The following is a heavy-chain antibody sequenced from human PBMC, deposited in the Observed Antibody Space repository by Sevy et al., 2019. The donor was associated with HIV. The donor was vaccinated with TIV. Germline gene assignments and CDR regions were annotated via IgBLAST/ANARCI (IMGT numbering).Heavy chain of an antibody. Sequence: GGSLRLSCAASGFTFRNYAIHWVRQAPGKGLEWVAVISHDGSHKYSADSVKGRFTISRDNAKNSVFLQMNSLRVEDTGVYYCARGLSWGQGTSVTVSS. CDR1: GFTFRNYA. CDR2: ISHDGSHK. J-gene: IGHJ4*02. V-gene: IGHV3-30*04. CDR3: ARGLS.